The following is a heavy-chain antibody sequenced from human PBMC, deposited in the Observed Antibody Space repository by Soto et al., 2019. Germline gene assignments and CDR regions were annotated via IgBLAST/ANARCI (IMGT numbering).Heavy chain of an antibody. V-gene: IGHV4-59*11. Sequence: XXTLSLPFTVSGGSMNDHYWGWIPQPPGKGLEWIGYIYYSGNTIYNPSLQTRVSISVDTSKNQVSLRLNSVTAADTAFYYCARSKIGLQTTFDNWGQGTLVTVSS. CDR2: IYYSGNT. CDR1: GGSMNDHY. CDR3: ARSKIGLQTTFDN. D-gene: IGHD4-17*01. J-gene: IGHJ4*02.